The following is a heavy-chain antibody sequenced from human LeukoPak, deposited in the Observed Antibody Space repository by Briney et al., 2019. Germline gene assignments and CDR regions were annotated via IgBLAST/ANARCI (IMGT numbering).Heavy chain of an antibody. Sequence: GASVKVSCKASGYTFTGYYMHWVRQAPGQELEWMGWINPNSGGTNYAQKFQGRVTMTRDTSISTAYMELSRLRSDDTAVYYCARDWDLYCAFDIWGQGTMVTVSS. V-gene: IGHV1-2*02. J-gene: IGHJ3*02. CDR2: INPNSGGT. CDR1: GYTFTGYY. D-gene: IGHD1-26*01. CDR3: ARDWDLYCAFDI.